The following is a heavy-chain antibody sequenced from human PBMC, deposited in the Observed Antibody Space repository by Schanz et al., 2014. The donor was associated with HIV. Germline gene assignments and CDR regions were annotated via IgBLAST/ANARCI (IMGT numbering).Heavy chain of an antibody. J-gene: IGHJ6*02. CDR3: ARTSRIVIPDRDPRLSYLYGMDV. D-gene: IGHD1-26*01. Sequence: EVQLLESGGDLVQPGGSLRLSCAASGFTFSSHAMSWVRQAPGKGLEWVSSITGSGDNTYYADSVKGRFTISRDNSKNTLYLQMNGLRAEDTAVYYCARTSRIVIPDRDPRLSYLYGMDVWGQGTTVTVSS. CDR2: ITGSGDNT. V-gene: IGHV3-23*01. CDR1: GFTFSSHA.